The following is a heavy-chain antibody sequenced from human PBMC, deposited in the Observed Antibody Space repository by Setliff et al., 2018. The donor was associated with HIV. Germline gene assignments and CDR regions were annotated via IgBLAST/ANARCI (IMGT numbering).Heavy chain of an antibody. CDR1: GFTVSSYY. V-gene: IGHV3-66*02. CDR3: ARVRLYNSALDY. CDR2: IYSDGST. Sequence: LGGSLRLSCAASGFTVSSYYMAWVRQAPGKGLEWVSTIYSDGSTYHADSVKGRFTLSRDTSKNTLSLQMNTLRPEDTAVYYCARVRLYNSALDYWGQGTLVTVSS. J-gene: IGHJ4*02. D-gene: IGHD3-22*01.